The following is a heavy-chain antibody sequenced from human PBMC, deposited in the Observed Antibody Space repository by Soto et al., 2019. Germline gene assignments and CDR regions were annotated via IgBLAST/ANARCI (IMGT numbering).Heavy chain of an antibody. V-gene: IGHV3-30*18. D-gene: IGHD3-3*01. CDR3: AKDSHEFWSGYYFSGVEYYYYYMDV. CDR1: GFTFSSYG. J-gene: IGHJ6*03. Sequence: QVQPVESGGGVVQPGRSLRLSCAASGFTFSSYGMHWVRQAPGKGLEWVAVISYDGSNKYYADSVKGRFTISRDNSKNTLYLQMNSLRAEDTAVYYCAKDSHEFWSGYYFSGVEYYYYYMDVWGKGTTVTVSS. CDR2: ISYDGSNK.